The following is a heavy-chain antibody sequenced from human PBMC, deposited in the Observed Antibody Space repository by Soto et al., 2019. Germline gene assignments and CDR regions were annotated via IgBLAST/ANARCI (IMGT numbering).Heavy chain of an antibody. Sequence: GGSLRLSCAASGFTFSSYAMSWVRQAPGKGLEWVSAISGSGGSTYYADSVKGRFTISRDNSKNTLYLQMNSLRAEDTAVYYCAKDRIVAEQWLVGDYFDYWGQGTLVTVSS. CDR2: ISGSGGST. J-gene: IGHJ4*02. D-gene: IGHD6-19*01. CDR1: GFTFSSYA. CDR3: AKDRIVAEQWLVGDYFDY. V-gene: IGHV3-23*01.